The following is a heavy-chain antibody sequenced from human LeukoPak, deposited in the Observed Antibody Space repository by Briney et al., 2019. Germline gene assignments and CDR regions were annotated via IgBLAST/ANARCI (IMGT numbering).Heavy chain of an antibody. CDR3: AKDWSTYYYYYGMDV. V-gene: IGHV3-23*01. CDR1: GFTFSSYA. Sequence: GASLRLSCAASGFTFSSYAMSWVRQAPGKGLEWVSAISGSGGSTYYADSVKGRFTISRDNSKNTLYLQMNSLRAEDTAVYYCAKDWSTYYYYYGMDVWGQGTTVTVSS. J-gene: IGHJ6*02. CDR2: ISGSGGST.